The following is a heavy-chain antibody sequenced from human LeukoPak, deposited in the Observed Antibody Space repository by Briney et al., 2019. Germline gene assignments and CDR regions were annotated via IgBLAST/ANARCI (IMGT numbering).Heavy chain of an antibody. Sequence: SETLSLTCNVSGGSISSGGYFWSWIRQHPGKGLEWIAHIYHAGSTHDNPSLRGRVAISLDTSANQFSLRLSSVTAADTAVYFCARATHYSASTGGPYMDVWGQGTTVTVSS. CDR3: ARATHYSASTGGPYMDV. V-gene: IGHV4-31*03. J-gene: IGHJ6*03. CDR1: GGSISSGGYF. D-gene: IGHD3-22*01. CDR2: IYHAGST.